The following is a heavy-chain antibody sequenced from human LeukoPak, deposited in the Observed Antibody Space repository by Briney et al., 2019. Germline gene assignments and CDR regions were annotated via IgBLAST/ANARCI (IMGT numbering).Heavy chain of an antibody. CDR1: GGSISSYY. J-gene: IGHJ6*02. Sequence: KPSETLSLTCTVSGGSISSYYWSWIRQPAGKGLEWIGYIYYSGSTNYNPSLKSRVTISVDTSKNQFSLKLSSVTAADTAVYYCARQPWYSSGWGYGMDVWGQGTTVTVSS. D-gene: IGHD6-19*01. CDR2: IYYSGST. V-gene: IGHV4-59*08. CDR3: ARQPWYSSGWGYGMDV.